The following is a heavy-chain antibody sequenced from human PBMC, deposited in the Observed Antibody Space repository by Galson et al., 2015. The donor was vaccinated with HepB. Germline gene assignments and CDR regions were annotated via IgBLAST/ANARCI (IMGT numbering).Heavy chain of an antibody. CDR3: AKVFPEKTDGWYRQALYYFDS. D-gene: IGHD6-19*01. Sequence: SLRLSCAASGFTFSYYAMSWVRQAPGKGLEWISAITPSGDNTYSADSMKGRFTISRDNSPNTLFLQMNSLRADDTAIYFCAKVFPEKTDGWYRQALYYFDSWGQGTRVTVSS. CDR1: GFTFSYYA. V-gene: IGHV3-23*01. J-gene: IGHJ4*02. CDR2: ITPSGDNT.